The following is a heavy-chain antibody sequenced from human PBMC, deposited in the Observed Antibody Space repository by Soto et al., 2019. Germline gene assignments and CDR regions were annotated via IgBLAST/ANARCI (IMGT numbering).Heavy chain of an antibody. J-gene: IGHJ4*02. V-gene: IGHV4-59*01. Sequence: SETLSLTCTVSSDSISSYYWSWIRQPPGKRLEWIGYISYSGSTDYNPSLKSRVTISGDTSKNQFSLKVSSVTAADTAVYYCARGASWQLPFDYWGQGTLVTVSS. CDR1: SDSISSYY. CDR3: ARGASWQLPFDY. D-gene: IGHD6-13*01. CDR2: ISYSGST.